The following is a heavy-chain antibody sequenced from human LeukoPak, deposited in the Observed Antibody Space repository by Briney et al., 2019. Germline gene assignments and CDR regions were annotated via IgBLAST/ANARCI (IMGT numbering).Heavy chain of an antibody. V-gene: IGHV1-69*01. J-gene: IGHJ6*03. CDR2: IVPIFGTA. CDR3: ARGGLITGTAMDV. D-gene: IGHD1-7*01. Sequence: ASVKVSCKASGGTFSSYAISWVRQAPGQGLEWMGGIVPIFGTANYAQKFQGRVTITADESTSTAYMELSSLRSEDTAVYYCARGGLITGTAMDVWGKGTTVTVSS. CDR1: GGTFSSYA.